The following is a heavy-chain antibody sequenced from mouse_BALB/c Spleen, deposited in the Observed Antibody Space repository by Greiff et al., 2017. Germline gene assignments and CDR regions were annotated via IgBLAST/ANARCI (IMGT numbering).Heavy chain of an antibody. CDR2: ISSGSSTI. CDR1: GFTFSSFG. Sequence: EVQGVESGGGLVQPGGSRKLSCAASGFTFSSFGMHWVRQAPEKGLEWVAYISSGSSTIYYADTVKGRFTISRDNPKNTLFLQMTSLRSEDTAMYYCARSGYYGYGFAYWGQGTLVTVSA. V-gene: IGHV5-17*02. CDR3: ARSGYYGYGFAY. D-gene: IGHD1-2*01. J-gene: IGHJ3*01.